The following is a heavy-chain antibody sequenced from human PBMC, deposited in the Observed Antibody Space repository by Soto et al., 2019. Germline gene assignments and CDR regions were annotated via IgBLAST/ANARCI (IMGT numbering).Heavy chain of an antibody. CDR2: MNPNSGNT. CDR1: GYTFTSYD. J-gene: IGHJ4*02. D-gene: IGHD6-19*01. Sequence: QVQLVQSGAEVKKPGASVKVSCKASGYTFTSYDIKWVRQATGQGLEWMGWMNPNSGNTGYAQKFQGRVTMTRNTSMSTAYMELSSLRSEDTAVYDCARERGASSPFDYWGQGTLVTVSS. V-gene: IGHV1-8*01. CDR3: ARERGASSPFDY.